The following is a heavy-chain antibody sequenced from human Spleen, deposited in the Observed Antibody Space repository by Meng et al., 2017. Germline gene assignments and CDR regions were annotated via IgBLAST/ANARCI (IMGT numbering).Heavy chain of an antibody. J-gene: IGHJ4*02. CDR2: IWYDGSNK. V-gene: IGHV3-33*01. CDR1: GFTFSSYG. D-gene: IGHD3-3*01. Sequence: VQLVESGGGVVQPGRSLRLSCAASGFTFSSYGMHWVRQAPGKGLEWVAVIWYDGSNKYYADSVKGRFTVSRDNAKNTLYLQMNSLGADDTAVYYCARDLAWVLFDYWGQGALVTVSS. CDR3: ARDLAWVLFDY.